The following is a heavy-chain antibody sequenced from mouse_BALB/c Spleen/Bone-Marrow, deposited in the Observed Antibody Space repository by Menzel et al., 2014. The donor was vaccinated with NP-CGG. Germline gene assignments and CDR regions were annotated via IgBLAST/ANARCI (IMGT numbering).Heavy chain of an antibody. CDR1: GFSLTSYG. V-gene: IGHV2-9*02. Sequence: QVQLKESGPGLVPPSQSLTITCTVSGFSLTSYGVHWVRQSPGKGLEWLGVICADGNTNYNSALMSRLSISKDNSKSQVFLKMNGLQTDDTAMYYCARDRSYYGMDYWGQGTSVTVSS. CDR3: ARDRSYYGMDY. J-gene: IGHJ4*01. CDR2: ICADGNT.